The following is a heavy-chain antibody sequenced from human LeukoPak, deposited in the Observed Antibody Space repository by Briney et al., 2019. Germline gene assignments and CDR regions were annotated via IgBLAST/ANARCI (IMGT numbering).Heavy chain of an antibody. Sequence: ALRLSCAASGFTFDDYAMHWVRQAPGKGLVWVSGISLNSGTIGYADSVKGRFTISRDNAKNSLYLQMNSLRAEDMALYYCAKGGTDYGDPLDYWGQGTLVTVSS. V-gene: IGHV3-9*03. D-gene: IGHD4-17*01. CDR3: AKGGTDYGDPLDY. J-gene: IGHJ4*02. CDR2: ISLNSGTI. CDR1: GFTFDDYA.